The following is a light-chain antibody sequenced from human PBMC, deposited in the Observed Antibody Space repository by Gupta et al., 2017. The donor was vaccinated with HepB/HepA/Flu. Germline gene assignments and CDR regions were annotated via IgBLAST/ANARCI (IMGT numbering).Light chain of an antibody. V-gene: IGLV1-47*02. CDR1: SSNIGSNY. Sequence: HSLLTQPPSASGTPGQRVTISCSGSSSNIGSNYVYWYQQLPGTAPKLLIYSNNQRPSGVPDRFSGSKSGTSASLAFSGLRSEDEADYYCAAWDDSLSGRVFGGGTKLKVL. CDR2: SNN. J-gene: IGLJ3*02. CDR3: AAWDDSLSGRV.